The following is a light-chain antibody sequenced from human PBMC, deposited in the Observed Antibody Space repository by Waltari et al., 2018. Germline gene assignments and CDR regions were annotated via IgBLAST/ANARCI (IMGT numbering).Light chain of an antibody. J-gene: IGLJ3*02. Sequence: SYVLTQPPSVSVAPGKTARNTCGGNNIGSNSVHWYQLKPGQAPVLVIYYVSDRPSGIPERFSGSNSGNTATLTISRVEAGDEADYYCQVWDNSSDQGVFGGGTKLTVL. CDR1: NIGSNS. V-gene: IGLV3-21*04. CDR2: YVS. CDR3: QVWDNSSDQGV.